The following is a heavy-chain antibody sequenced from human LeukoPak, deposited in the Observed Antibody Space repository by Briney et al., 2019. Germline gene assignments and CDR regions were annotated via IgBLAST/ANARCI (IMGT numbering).Heavy chain of an antibody. CDR3: ARAGVTMIRGVITEYRGDV. V-gene: IGHV4-31*03. J-gene: IGHJ6*02. CDR2: IFYGGNT. D-gene: IGHD3-10*01. Sequence: SETLSLTCTVSGGSVSSGDYYWSWIRQHPGKGLQWIGHIFYGGNTHYNPSLKSRLNISIDTSKNQFSLRLSSVAAADTAVYYCARAGVTMIRGVITEYRGDVWGQGTTVTVSS. CDR1: GGSVSSGDYY.